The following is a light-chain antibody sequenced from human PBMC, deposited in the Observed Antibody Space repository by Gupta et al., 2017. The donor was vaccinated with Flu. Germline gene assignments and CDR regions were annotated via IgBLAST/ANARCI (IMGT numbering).Light chain of an antibody. Sequence: PATLSWSRGERATPSCGARQSVSSYLAWYQQKPGQAPRLLIFDASNRARGVPARFSGSGSGTEFTLTISSREPEDFAVYYCQQRSNCPYTFGQGTKVEIK. V-gene: IGKV3-11*01. CDR3: QQRSNCPYT. J-gene: IGKJ2*01. CDR1: QSVSSY. CDR2: DAS.